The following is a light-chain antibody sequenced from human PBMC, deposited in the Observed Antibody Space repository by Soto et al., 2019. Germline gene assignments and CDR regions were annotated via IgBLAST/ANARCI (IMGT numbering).Light chain of an antibody. J-gene: IGKJ1*01. Sequence: DIQMTQSPSTLSGSVGDRVTITCRASQTISSWLAWYQQKPGKGPELLIYAASTLQSGVPSRFSGSGFGTDFTLTISSLQPEDVATYYCQKYNSAPQTFGQGTKVDI. CDR2: AAS. CDR3: QKYNSAPQT. CDR1: QTISSW. V-gene: IGKV1-27*01.